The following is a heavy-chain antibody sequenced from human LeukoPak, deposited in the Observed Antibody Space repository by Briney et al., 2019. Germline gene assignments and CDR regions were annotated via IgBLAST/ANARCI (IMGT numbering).Heavy chain of an antibody. J-gene: IGHJ6*02. V-gene: IGHV3-23*01. CDR1: GFSFSDHY. CDR2: ISGSGGST. D-gene: IGHD6-6*01. Sequence: PGGSLRLSCAASGFSFSDHYMDWVRQAPGKGLEWVSLISGSGGSTYYADSVKGRFTISRDNSKNTLYLQMNSLRVEDTAVYYCAKGNIAARQDIMDVWGQGTTVTVSS. CDR3: AKGNIAARQDIMDV.